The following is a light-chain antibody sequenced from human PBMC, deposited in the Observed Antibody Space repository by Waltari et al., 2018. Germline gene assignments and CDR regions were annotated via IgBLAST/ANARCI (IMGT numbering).Light chain of an antibody. CDR1: NNDVGGYDL. Sequence: QSALTQPASVSGSPGQSITISCTGTNNDVGGYDLVSWYQQHPGKAPKLIFYDVHRRPSGFSNRFSGSKSGNPASLTISGLQAEDEAHYYCCSYVGVTTVLFGGGTTVAV. J-gene: IGLJ2*01. CDR2: DVH. CDR3: CSYVGVTTVL. V-gene: IGLV2-23*01.